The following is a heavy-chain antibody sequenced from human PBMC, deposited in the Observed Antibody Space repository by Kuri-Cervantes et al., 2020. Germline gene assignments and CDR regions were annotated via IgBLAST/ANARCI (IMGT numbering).Heavy chain of an antibody. CDR1: GFTFSDYY. D-gene: IGHD6-19*01. CDR3: GKDQIAVAGTVDY. J-gene: IGHJ4*02. CDR2: ISSSGSTK. V-gene: IGHV3-11*01. Sequence: GESLKISCAASGFTFSDYYMSWIRQAPGKGLEWVSYISSSGSTKYYADSVKGRFTISRDNSKNTLYLQMNSLRAEDTAVYYCGKDQIAVAGTVDYWGQGTLVTVSS.